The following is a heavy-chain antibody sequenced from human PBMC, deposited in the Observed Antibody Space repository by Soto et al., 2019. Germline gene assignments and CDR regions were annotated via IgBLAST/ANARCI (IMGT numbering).Heavy chain of an antibody. Sequence: EVQLVESGGGLVQPGGSLRLSCAASGFTFSRYWMHWVRQAPGKGLAWVANIKQDGSEKYYVDSMKGRFTISRDNAKNSLYLQMNSLRAEDTAVYYCARGRRYYEISGRDAFDIWGQGTMVTVSS. CDR2: IKQDGSEK. J-gene: IGHJ3*02. V-gene: IGHV3-7*01. D-gene: IGHD3-22*01. CDR3: ARGRRYYEISGRDAFDI. CDR1: GFTFSRYW.